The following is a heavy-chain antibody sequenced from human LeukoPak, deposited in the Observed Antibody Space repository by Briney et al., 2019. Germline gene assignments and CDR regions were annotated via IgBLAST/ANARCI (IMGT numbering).Heavy chain of an antibody. D-gene: IGHD3-22*01. CDR2: ISGSGGST. Sequence: GGSLRLSCAASGFTFSSYWMSWVRQAPGKGLEWVSTISGSGGSTYYADSVKGRFTISRDNSKNTLYLQMNSLRAEDTAVYYCAKPMYYYDSSGYPDYWGQGTLVTVSS. CDR1: GFTFSSYW. V-gene: IGHV3-23*01. J-gene: IGHJ4*02. CDR3: AKPMYYYDSSGYPDY.